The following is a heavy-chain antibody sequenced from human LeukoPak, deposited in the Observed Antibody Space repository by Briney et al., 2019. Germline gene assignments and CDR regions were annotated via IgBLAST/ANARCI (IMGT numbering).Heavy chain of an antibody. V-gene: IGHV3-7*01. CDR2: INHNGNVN. J-gene: IGHJ4*02. D-gene: IGHD5/OR15-5a*01. CDR3: ARPVSGFYYFDY. CDR1: GFTFSSYW. Sequence: GGSLRLSCAASGFTFSSYWMNWARQAPGKGLEWVASINHNGNVNYYVDSVKGRFTISRDNAKNSLYLQMNSLRAEDTAVYHCARPVSGFYYFDYWGQGTLVTVSS.